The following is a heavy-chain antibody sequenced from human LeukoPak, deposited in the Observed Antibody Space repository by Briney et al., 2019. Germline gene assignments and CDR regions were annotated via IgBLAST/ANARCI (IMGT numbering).Heavy chain of an antibody. CDR1: GYTFTSYG. J-gene: IGHJ6*03. D-gene: IGHD6-19*01. Sequence: ASVKVSCKASGYTFTSYGISWVRQAPGQGLEWMGWINPNSGGTNYAQKFQGRVTMTRDTSISTAYMELSRLRSDDTAVYYCARPGIAVAGLYYYYYMDVWGKGTTVTVSS. V-gene: IGHV1-2*02. CDR3: ARPGIAVAGLYYYYYMDV. CDR2: INPNSGGT.